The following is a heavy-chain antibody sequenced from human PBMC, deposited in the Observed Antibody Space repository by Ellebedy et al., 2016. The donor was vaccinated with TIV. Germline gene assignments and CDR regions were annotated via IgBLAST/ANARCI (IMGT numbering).Heavy chain of an antibody. D-gene: IGHD3-22*01. CDR2: VSPDGRKT. V-gene: IGHV3-30*18. CDR3: AKGGGYSDSRGYPYYFDL. J-gene: IGHJ4*02. Sequence: PGGSLRLSCAASGFTFRLYGMSWVRQAPGKGLEWVAVVSPDGRKTDYVESAKGRLTISRDNSESTLHLQMNSLRVEDTAVYYCAKGGGYSDSRGYPYYFDLWGQGTLVTVSS. CDR1: GFTFRLYG.